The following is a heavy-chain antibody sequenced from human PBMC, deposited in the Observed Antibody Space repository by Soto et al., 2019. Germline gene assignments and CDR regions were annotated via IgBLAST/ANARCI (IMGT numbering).Heavy chain of an antibody. CDR2: ISSSGSTI. CDR1: GFTFSSYE. Sequence: GGSLRLSCAASGFTFSSYEMNWVRQAPGKGLEWVSYISSSGSTIYYADSVKGRFTISRDNAKNSLYLQMNSLRAEDTAVYYCARGRDYYDSSGYYGYWGQGTLVTVSS. J-gene: IGHJ4*02. D-gene: IGHD3-22*01. V-gene: IGHV3-48*03. CDR3: ARGRDYYDSSGYYGY.